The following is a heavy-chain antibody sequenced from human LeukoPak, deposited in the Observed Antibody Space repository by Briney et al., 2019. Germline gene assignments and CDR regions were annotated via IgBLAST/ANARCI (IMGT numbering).Heavy chain of an antibody. CDR2: IYHSGST. CDR3: AGSPRGMIVVVPSYFDY. D-gene: IGHD3-22*01. Sequence: SETLSLTCAVSGGSISSSNWWSWVRQPPGKGLEWIGEIYHSGSTNYNPSLKSRVTISVDKSKNQFSLKLSSVTAADTAVYYCAGSPRGMIVVVPSYFDYWGQGTLVTVSS. V-gene: IGHV4-4*02. CDR1: GGSISSSNW. J-gene: IGHJ4*02.